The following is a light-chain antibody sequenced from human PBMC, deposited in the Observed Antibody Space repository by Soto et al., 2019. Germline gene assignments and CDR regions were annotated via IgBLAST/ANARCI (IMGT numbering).Light chain of an antibody. V-gene: IGLV2-14*01. J-gene: IGLJ1*01. CDR3: SSYSYSTTRV. CDR1: SSDVGRYDY. CDR2: EVS. Sequence: QSALTQPASVSGSPGQSITISCTGTSSDVGRYDYVSWYQQHPGKAPKLMIYEVSNRPSGVSDRFSCSKSGNTASLTISGLQAEDEADYYCSSYSYSTTRVFGTGTKVTVL.